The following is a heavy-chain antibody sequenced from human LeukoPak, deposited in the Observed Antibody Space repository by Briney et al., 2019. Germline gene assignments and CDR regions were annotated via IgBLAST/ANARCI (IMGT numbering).Heavy chain of an antibody. D-gene: IGHD5-18*01. V-gene: IGHV4-59*01. Sequence: SETLSLTCTVSGGSISSYYWTWIRLPPGKGLEWIGYIYYTGATYYNPSLKSRVTISLDTSKSQFSLRLSSVTAADAAVYYCARAGYSYGTGYYFDYWGQGALATVSS. CDR3: ARAGYSYGTGYYFDY. J-gene: IGHJ4*02. CDR2: IYYTGAT. CDR1: GGSISSYY.